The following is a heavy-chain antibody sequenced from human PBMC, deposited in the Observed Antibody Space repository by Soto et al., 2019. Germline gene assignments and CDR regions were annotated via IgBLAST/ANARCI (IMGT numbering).Heavy chain of an antibody. V-gene: IGHV3-23*01. J-gene: IGHJ4*02. CDR3: AKDARWYPGY. D-gene: IGHD6-13*01. Sequence: GGSLILSCAAAGFPFSSYAMSWVRQAPGKGLEWVSAISGSGGSTYYADSVKGRFTISRDNSKNTLYLQMNSLRAEDTAVYYCAKDARWYPGYWGQGTLVTVSS. CDR1: GFPFSSYA. CDR2: ISGSGGST.